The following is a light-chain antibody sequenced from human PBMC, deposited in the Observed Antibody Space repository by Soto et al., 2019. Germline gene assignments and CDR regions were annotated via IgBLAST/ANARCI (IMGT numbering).Light chain of an antibody. CDR3: QQCGTSPRT. Sequence: EIVLTQSPGTLSLSPGERATLSCRASQSVAGNSLAWYQHKPGQAPRLLIYGASTRATGIPHRFSGSGSGTDFTLTISRLEPEDSAVFYCQQCGTSPRTFGPGTKVEIK. V-gene: IGKV3-20*01. CDR1: QSVAGNS. J-gene: IGKJ3*01. CDR2: GAS.